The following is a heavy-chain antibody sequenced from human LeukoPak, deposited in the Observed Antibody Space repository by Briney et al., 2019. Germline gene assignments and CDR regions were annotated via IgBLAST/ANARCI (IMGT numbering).Heavy chain of an antibody. V-gene: IGHV3-74*01. Sequence: GGSLRLSCAASGFTFSDYWMHWVRQAPGKGLVWVSRIISDGTSTTYADSVKGRFTISRDNAKNTLYLQMNSLRAEDTAVYDCARGEAYSDTPSYWGQGTLVTVSS. D-gene: IGHD3-22*01. J-gene: IGHJ4*02. CDR1: GFTFSDYW. CDR2: IISDGTST. CDR3: ARGEAYSDTPSY.